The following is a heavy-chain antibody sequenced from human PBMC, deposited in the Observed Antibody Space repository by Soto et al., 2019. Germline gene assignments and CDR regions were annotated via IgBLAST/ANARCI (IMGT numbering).Heavy chain of an antibody. CDR3: AVAFRIAAAGTSGPTRYYYYGMEV. V-gene: IGHV1-69*01. Sequence: SVKVSCKASGGTFSSYAISWVRQAPGQGLEWMGGIIPIFGTANYAQKFQGRVTITADESTSTAYMELSSLRSEDTAVYYCAVAFRIAAAGTSGPTRYYYYGMEVWEKETTFT. CDR1: GGTFSSYA. J-gene: IGHJ6*01. CDR2: IIPIFGTA. D-gene: IGHD6-13*01.